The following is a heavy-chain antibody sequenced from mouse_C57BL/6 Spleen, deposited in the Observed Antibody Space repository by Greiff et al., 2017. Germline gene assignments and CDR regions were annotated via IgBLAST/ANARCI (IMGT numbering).Heavy chain of an antibody. V-gene: IGHV1-80*01. J-gene: IGHJ3*01. D-gene: IGHD2-2*01. CDR2: IYPGDGDT. CDR1: GYAFSSYW. Sequence: QVQLKESGAELVKPGASVKISCKASGYAFSSYWMNWVKQRPGKGLEWIGQIYPGDGDTNYNGKFKGKATLTADKSSSTASMQLSRLTSEDSAVYFCANIYGYDDGSAYWGQGTLVTVSA. CDR3: ANIYGYDDGSAY.